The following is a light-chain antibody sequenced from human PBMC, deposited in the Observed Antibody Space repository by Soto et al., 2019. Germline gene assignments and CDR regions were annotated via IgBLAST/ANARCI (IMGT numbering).Light chain of an antibody. J-gene: IGLJ2*01. Sequence: QSALTQPASVSGSPGQSITISCTGTSSDVGGYNYVSWYQQHPGKAPKLMIYDVNTLPSGVSNRFSGSKSGNTASLTISGLQAEDEADYYCSSYTSSISFGGGTKLTVL. CDR1: SSDVGGYNY. CDR3: SSYTSSIS. V-gene: IGLV2-14*01. CDR2: DVN.